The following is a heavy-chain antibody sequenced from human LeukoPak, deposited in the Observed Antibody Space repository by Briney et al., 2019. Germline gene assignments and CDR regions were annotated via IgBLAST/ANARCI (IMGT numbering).Heavy chain of an antibody. D-gene: IGHD6-19*01. Sequence: GASVKVSCKASGYTFTSYYMHWVRRAPGQGLEWMGIINPSAGTTTYAQKFQGRVTVTRDTSTSTVYMDLSSLKSEDTAVYYCARGKSSVWPVGLCMDVWGQGTTVTVSS. CDR1: GYTFTSYY. CDR3: ARGKSSVWPVGLCMDV. CDR2: INPSAGTT. V-gene: IGHV1-46*01. J-gene: IGHJ6*02.